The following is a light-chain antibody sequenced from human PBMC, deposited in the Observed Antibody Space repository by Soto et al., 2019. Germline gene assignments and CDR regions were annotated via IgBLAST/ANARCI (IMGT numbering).Light chain of an antibody. CDR3: GTWDSSLSVSYV. Sequence: QSVLTQPPSVSAAPGQKVTISCSGSSSNIGNNYVSWYQQLPGTAPKLLIYDNNKRPSGIPDRFSGSKSGTSATLGITGLQTGDEADYYCGTWDSSLSVSYVFGTGTKVT. CDR2: DNN. V-gene: IGLV1-51*01. CDR1: SSNIGNNY. J-gene: IGLJ1*01.